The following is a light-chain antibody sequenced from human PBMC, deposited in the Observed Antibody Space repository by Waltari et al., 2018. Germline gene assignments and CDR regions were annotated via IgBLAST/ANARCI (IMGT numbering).Light chain of an antibody. CDR2: GSS. Sequence: EIVLTQSPGTLSLSPGERAPISCRASQSISSNYLAWYQQKPGQAPRLLIFGSSSRATGIPDRFSGSGSGTDFSLTISRLEPEDFAVYYCQQYGASPGTFGQGTKVEIK. CDR1: QSISSNY. V-gene: IGKV3-20*01. J-gene: IGKJ1*01. CDR3: QQYGASPGT.